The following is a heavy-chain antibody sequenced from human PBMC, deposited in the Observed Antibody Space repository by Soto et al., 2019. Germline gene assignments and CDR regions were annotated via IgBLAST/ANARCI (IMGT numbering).Heavy chain of an antibody. CDR2: ISGSGGST. CDR3: AEDRDSSSSFDY. V-gene: IGHV3-23*01. CDR1: GFTFSSYA. D-gene: IGHD6-6*01. J-gene: IGHJ4*02. Sequence: GGSLRLSCAASGFTFSSYAMSWVRQAPGKGLEWVSAISGSGGSTYYADSVKGRFTISRDNSKNTLYLQMNSLRAEDTAVYYCAEDRDSSSSFDYWGQGTLVTVSS.